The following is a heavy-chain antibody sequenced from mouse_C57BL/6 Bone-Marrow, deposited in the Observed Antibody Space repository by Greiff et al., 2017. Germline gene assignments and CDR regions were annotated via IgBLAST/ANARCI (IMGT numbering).Heavy chain of an antibody. CDR2: IEPSDIYT. CDR3: ARWEFYFDY. J-gene: IGHJ2*01. V-gene: IGHV1-69*01. CDR1: GYTFTSYW. D-gene: IGHD4-1*01. Sequence: QVQLQQSGAELVLPGASVRLSCQASGYTFTSYWMHWVKQRPGQGLEWIGEIEPSDIYTNYNQKVKGKSTLTVDKSSSTAYMQLSSLTSEDSAVYYCARWEFYFDYWGQGTTL.